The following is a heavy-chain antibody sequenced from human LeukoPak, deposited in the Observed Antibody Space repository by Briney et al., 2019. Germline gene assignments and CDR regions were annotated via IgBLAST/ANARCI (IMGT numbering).Heavy chain of an antibody. Sequence: KASETLSLTCTVSGGSISSYYWSWIRQPPGKGLEWIGYIYYSGSTNYNPSLKSRVTISVDTSKNQFSLKLSSVTAADTAVYYCARRGVAARQNWFDPWGQGTLVTVSS. CDR3: ARRGVAARQNWFDP. V-gene: IGHV4-59*08. CDR1: GGSISSYY. J-gene: IGHJ5*02. CDR2: IYYSGST. D-gene: IGHD6-6*01.